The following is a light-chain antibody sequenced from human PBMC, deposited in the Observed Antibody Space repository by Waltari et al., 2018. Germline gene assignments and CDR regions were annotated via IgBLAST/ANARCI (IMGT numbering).Light chain of an antibody. Sequence: SYELTQPPSVSVSPGQTATITCSGDLLTKKFTYWFQQKSGQAPVLVIYEDTKRLSAIPGRVSGSSSGATAALTITGDQVEDEADYYCYSTDILRSERGVFGGGTKLLVL. CDR1: LLTKKF. J-gene: IGLJ2*01. CDR3: YSTDILRSERGV. V-gene: IGLV3-10*01. CDR2: EDT.